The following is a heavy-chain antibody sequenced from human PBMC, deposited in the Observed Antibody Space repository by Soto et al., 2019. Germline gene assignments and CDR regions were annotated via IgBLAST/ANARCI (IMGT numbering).Heavy chain of an antibody. Sequence: ASVKVSCKASGYTFTSYAMHWVRQAPGQRLEWMGWINAGNGNTKYSQKFQGRVTITRDTSASTAYMELSSLRSEDTAVYYCAREYSGYDQGDYWGQGTLVTVSS. V-gene: IGHV1-3*01. CDR1: GYTFTSYA. CDR3: AREYSGYDQGDY. D-gene: IGHD5-12*01. J-gene: IGHJ4*02. CDR2: INAGNGNT.